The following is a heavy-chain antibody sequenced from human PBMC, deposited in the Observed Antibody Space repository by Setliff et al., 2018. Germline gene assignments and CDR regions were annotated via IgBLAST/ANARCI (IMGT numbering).Heavy chain of an antibody. V-gene: IGHV1-3*01. Sequence: ASVKVSCKASGYIFTYYAIHWVRQAPGQRLEWMGWINAGNGNTKYSQKFQGRVTSTRDTSASTAYMELSSLTSEDPAVYYCARRPYDSSGYFNYWGQGTLVTVSS. D-gene: IGHD3-22*01. CDR1: GYIFTYYA. J-gene: IGHJ4*02. CDR2: INAGNGNT. CDR3: ARRPYDSSGYFNY.